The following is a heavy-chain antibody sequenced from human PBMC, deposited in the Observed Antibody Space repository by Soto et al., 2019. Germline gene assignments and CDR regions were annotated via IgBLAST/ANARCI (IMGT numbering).Heavy chain of an antibody. J-gene: IGHJ4*02. D-gene: IGHD1-26*01. V-gene: IGHV4-39*01. CDR2: IYYSGST. Sequence: PSETLSLTCTVSGGSISSGGYSWSWIRQPPGKGLEWIGSIYYSGSTYYNPSLKSRVTISVDTSKNQFSLKLSSVTAADTAVYYCASAGSYKNFDYWGRGTLVTVSS. CDR3: ASAGSYKNFDY. CDR1: GGSISSGGYS.